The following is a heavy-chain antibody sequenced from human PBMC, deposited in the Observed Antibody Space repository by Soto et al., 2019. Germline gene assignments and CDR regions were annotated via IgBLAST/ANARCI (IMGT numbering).Heavy chain of an antibody. Sequence: ASVKVSCKASGGTFSSYSISWVLQAPGQGLEWMGGIIPIFGTANYAQKFQGRVTITADESTSTAYMELSSLRSEDTAVYYCARDRKSIAARSWYYYYGMDVWGQGTTVTVSS. CDR1: GGTFSSYS. J-gene: IGHJ6*02. V-gene: IGHV1-69*13. D-gene: IGHD6-6*01. CDR3: ARDRKSIAARSWYYYYGMDV. CDR2: IIPIFGTA.